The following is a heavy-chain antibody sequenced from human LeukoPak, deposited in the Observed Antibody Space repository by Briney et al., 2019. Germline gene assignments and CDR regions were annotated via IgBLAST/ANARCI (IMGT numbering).Heavy chain of an antibody. V-gene: IGHV3-30-3*01. Sequence: HPGGSLRLSCAASGFTFSSYAMHWVRQAPGKGLEWVAVTSYDGSNKYYADSVKGRLTISRDNSKNTLYLQMNSLRAEDTAVYHCARDGLRYNWNDFDYWGQGTLVTVSS. D-gene: IGHD1-1*01. J-gene: IGHJ4*02. CDR2: TSYDGSNK. CDR3: ARDGLRYNWNDFDY. CDR1: GFTFSSYA.